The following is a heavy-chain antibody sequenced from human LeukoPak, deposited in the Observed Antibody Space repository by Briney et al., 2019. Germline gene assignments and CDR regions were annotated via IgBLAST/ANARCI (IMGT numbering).Heavy chain of an antibody. CDR1: GYTFTGYY. CDR3: ASIAARTIHDY. V-gene: IGHV1-2*06. D-gene: IGHD6-6*01. J-gene: IGHJ4*02. Sequence: ASVKVSCKASGYTFTGYYMHWVRQAPGQGLEWMGRINPNSGGTSYAQKFQGRVTMTRDTSISTAYMELSRLRSDDTAVYYCASIAARTIHDYWGQGTLVTVSS. CDR2: INPNSGGT.